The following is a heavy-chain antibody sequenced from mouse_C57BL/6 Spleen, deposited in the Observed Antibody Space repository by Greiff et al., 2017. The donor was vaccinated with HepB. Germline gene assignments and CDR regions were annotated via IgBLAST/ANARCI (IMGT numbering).Heavy chain of an antibody. CDR2: ISYDGSN. CDR3: ARDTTVDPGYFDV. D-gene: IGHD1-1*01. J-gene: IGHJ1*03. CDR1: GYSITIGYY. V-gene: IGHV3-6*01. Sequence: EVQLLESGPGLVKPSQSLSLTCSVTGYSITIGYYWNWIRQFPGNKLEWMGYISYDGSNNYNPSLKNRISITRDTSKNQFFLKLNSVTTEDTATYYCARDTTVDPGYFDVWGTGTTVTVSS.